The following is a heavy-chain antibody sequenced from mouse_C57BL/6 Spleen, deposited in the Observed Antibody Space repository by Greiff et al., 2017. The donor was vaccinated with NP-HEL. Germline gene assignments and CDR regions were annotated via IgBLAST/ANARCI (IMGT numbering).Heavy chain of an antibody. V-gene: IGHV1-52*01. CDR1: GYTFTSYW. D-gene: IGHD1-1*01. CDR2: IDPSDSET. CDR3: ARRDYGSSYVGYFDV. J-gene: IGHJ1*03. Sequence: QVQLKQPGAELVRPGSSVKLSCKASGYTFTSYWMHWVKQRPIQGLEWIGNIDPSDSETHYNQKFKDKATLTVDKSSSTAYMQLSSLTSEDAAVYYCARRDYGSSYVGYFDVWGTGTTVTVSS.